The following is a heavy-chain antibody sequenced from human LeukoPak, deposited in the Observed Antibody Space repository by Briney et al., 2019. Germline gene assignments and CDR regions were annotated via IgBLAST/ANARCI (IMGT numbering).Heavy chain of an antibody. CDR3: ARGLVPGLVGSAFDI. D-gene: IGHD1-26*01. CDR1: GGSFSGYY. CDR2: INHSGST. V-gene: IGHV4-34*01. J-gene: IGHJ3*02. Sequence: PSETLSLTCAVYGGSFSGYYWSWIRQPPGKGLEWIGEINHSGSTNYNPSLKSRVIISVDPSKNQFSLKLSSVTAADTAVYYCARGLVPGLVGSAFDIWGKGTMVTVSS.